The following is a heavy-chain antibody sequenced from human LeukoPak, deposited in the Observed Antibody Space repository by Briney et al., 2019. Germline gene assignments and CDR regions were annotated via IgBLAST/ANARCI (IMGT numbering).Heavy chain of an antibody. J-gene: IGHJ5*02. V-gene: IGHV1-8*01. D-gene: IGHD6-19*01. CDR2: MNPHTGNT. CDR1: GYTFTSYE. Sequence: ASVKVSCKASGYTFTSYEINWVRQATGQGLEWMGWMNPHTGNTGYAQKFQGRAPMTRNTSISTAYMELSSLRVEDTAVYYCARGSGWVTRDRVLDPWGQGTLVTVSS. CDR3: ARGSGWVTRDRVLDP.